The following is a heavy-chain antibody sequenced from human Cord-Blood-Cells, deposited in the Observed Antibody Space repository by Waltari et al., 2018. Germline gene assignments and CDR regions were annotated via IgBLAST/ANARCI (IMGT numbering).Heavy chain of an antibody. J-gene: IGHJ2*01. V-gene: IGHV4-34*01. Sequence: QVQLQQWGAGLLKPSETLSLTCAVYGGSFSGYYWSWIRQPPGKGLEWLGEINHSGSTNYNPSLKSRVTISVDTSKNQFSLKLSSVTAADTAVYYCARLVVVVASFDLWGRGTLVTVSS. CDR3: ARLVVVVASFDL. D-gene: IGHD2-15*01. CDR1: GGSFSGYY. CDR2: INHSGST.